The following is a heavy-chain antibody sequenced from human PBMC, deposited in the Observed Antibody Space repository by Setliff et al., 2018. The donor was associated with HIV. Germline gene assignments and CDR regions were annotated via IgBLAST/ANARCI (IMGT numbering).Heavy chain of an antibody. CDR1: RGSISRHY. J-gene: IGHJ3*02. D-gene: IGHD3-22*01. Sequence: SETLSLTCTVSRGSISRHYWTWIRQPPGKGLEWIGYISHSGKTDYNSSLKNRVTLSVDTSNHQFSLKMTSVTAADTAVYYCARAGDYYDSRNYLTRGPTAVDIWGQGTMVTVSS. CDR3: ARAGDYYDSRNYLTRGPTAVDI. V-gene: IGHV4-59*11. CDR2: ISHSGKT.